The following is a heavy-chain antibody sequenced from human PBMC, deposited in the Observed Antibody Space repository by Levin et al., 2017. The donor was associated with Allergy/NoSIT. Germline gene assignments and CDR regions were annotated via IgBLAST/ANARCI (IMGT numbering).Heavy chain of an antibody. V-gene: IGHV3-23*01. CDR2: ITDSGGDT. D-gene: IGHD3-3*01. CDR3: AKHQSGSYSHYYAMDV. Sequence: GGSLRLSCAASGFTFSSFALSWVRQVPGKGLECVSAITDSGGDTYFADSVKGRFTISRDNSKNTLYLQMNSLRADDAAIYYCAKHQSGSYSHYYAMDVWGQGTTVTVSS. J-gene: IGHJ6*02. CDR1: GFTFSSFA.